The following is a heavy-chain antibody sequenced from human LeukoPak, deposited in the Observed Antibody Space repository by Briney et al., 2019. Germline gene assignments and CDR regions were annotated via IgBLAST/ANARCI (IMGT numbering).Heavy chain of an antibody. CDR3: AKIVAISGRPREGFDY. CDR1: GFTFSSYA. D-gene: IGHD1-26*01. V-gene: IGHV3-23*01. J-gene: IGHJ4*02. CDR2: ISGSGGST. Sequence: GGSLRLSCAASGFTFSSYAMSWVRQAPGKGLEWVSAISGSGGSTYYADSVKGRFTISRDNSKNTLYLQMNSLRAEDTAVYYCAKIVAISGRPREGFDYWGQGTLVTVSS.